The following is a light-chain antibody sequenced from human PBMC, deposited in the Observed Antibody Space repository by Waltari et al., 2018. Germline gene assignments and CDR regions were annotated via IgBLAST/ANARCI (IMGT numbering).Light chain of an antibody. CDR1: QSVLYSSNHKNY. CDR3: QQYYSTPYT. V-gene: IGKV4-1*01. J-gene: IGKJ2*01. CDR2: WAA. Sequence: DILMTQSPDSLAVSLGERATINCKSSQSVLYSSNHKNYLAWYQQKPGQPPTLLIYWAATRESGVPDRVSGSGSGTDFTLTISSLQAEDVAVYYCQQYYSTPYTFGQGTKLEIK.